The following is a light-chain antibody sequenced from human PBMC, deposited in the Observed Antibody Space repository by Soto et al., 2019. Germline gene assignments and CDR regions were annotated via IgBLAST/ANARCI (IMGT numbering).Light chain of an antibody. V-gene: IGKV1-39*01. J-gene: IGKJ4*01. CDR2: AAS. CDR1: QSINNY. CDR3: QQSYSSWLT. Sequence: DVHLAQSPSSLSAAVGDRVTITCRARQSINNYLNWYQQKPGEAPKLLVYAASTLQDGVPSRFSGSGSGTDFTLTISRLQPEDFAVYYCQQSYSSWLTFGGGTRVEI.